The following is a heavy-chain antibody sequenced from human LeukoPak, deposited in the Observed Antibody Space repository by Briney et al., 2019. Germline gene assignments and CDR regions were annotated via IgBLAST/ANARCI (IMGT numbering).Heavy chain of an antibody. J-gene: IGHJ4*02. CDR2: IYPGDSDT. V-gene: IGHV5-51*01. D-gene: IGHD2-2*01. CDR3: ARRQGCSSTRCPPDS. Sequence: GESLKISCRGSGYSFTTYWIGWVRQMPGKGLEWMGIIYPGDSDTRYSPSFQGQVTMLADKSINTAYLQWSSLQASDTAMYYCARRQGCSSTRCPPDSWGQGTLVTVSS. CDR1: GYSFTTYW.